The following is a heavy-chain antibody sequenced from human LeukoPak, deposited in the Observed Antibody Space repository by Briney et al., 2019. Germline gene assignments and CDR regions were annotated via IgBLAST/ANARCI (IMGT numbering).Heavy chain of an antibody. CDR3: ARDSELGGNYYDSSGYYTPFDY. CDR1: GGTFSSYA. V-gene: IGHV1-69*05. J-gene: IGHJ4*02. Sequence: ASVKVSCKASGGTFSSYAISWVRQAPGQGLEWMGGIIPIFGTANYAQKFQGRVTITTDESTSTAYMELSSLRSEDTAVYYCARDSELGGNYYDSSGYYTPFDYWGQGTLVTVSS. CDR2: IIPIFGTA. D-gene: IGHD3-22*01.